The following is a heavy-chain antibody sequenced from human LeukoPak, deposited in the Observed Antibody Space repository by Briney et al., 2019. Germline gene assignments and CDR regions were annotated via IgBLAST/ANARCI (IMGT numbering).Heavy chain of an antibody. CDR2: THSGGST. CDR1: GFIVSSND. V-gene: IGHV3-53*01. D-gene: IGHD3-10*01. J-gene: IGHJ4*02. Sequence: GGSLRLSCAASGFIVSSNDVTWVRQAPRKGLEWVSVTHSGGSTDYADSVKGRFTISRDNSKNTLYLQMNSLRAEDTALYYCARNHYGSGSYSRLDYWGQGTLVTVSS. CDR3: ARNHYGSGSYSRLDY.